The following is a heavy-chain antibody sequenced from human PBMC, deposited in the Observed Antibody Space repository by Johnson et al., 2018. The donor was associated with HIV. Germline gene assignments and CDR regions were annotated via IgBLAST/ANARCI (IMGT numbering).Heavy chain of an antibody. Sequence: VPLVESGGGLVQPGGSLRLSCAASGFTFDDYAMHWVRQAPGKGLEWVSLISWDGGSTYYADSVKGRFTISRDNSKNSLYLQMNSLRAEDTALYYCARQQQLTHDAFDIWGQGTMVTVSS. CDR3: ARQQQLTHDAFDI. D-gene: IGHD6-13*01. J-gene: IGHJ3*02. CDR1: GFTFDDYA. V-gene: IGHV3-43D*03. CDR2: ISWDGGST.